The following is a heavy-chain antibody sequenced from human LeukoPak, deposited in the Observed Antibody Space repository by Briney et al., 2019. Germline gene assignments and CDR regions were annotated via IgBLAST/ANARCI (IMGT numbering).Heavy chain of an antibody. CDR3: ARDETKRDGYNYYYYYGMDV. D-gene: IGHD5-24*01. J-gene: IGHJ6*02. V-gene: IGHV3-21*01. Sequence: NPGGSLRLSCAASGFTFSDHAMSWVRQAPGKGLEWVSSISSSSSYIYYADSVKGRFTISRDNAKNSLYLQMNSLRAEDTAVYYCARDETKRDGYNYYYYYGMDVWGQGTTVTVSS. CDR1: GFTFSDHA. CDR2: ISSSSSYI.